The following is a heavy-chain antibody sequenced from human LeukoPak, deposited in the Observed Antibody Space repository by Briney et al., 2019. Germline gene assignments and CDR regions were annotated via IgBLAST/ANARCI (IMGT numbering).Heavy chain of an antibody. Sequence: ASVKVSCKASGYTFTGYYMHWVRQAPGQGLEWMGWINPNSGGTNYAQKFQGRVTMTRDTSISTAYMELSRLRSDDTAVYYCARDFASSGWYGVLGYWGQGTLVTVSS. CDR1: GYTFTGYY. CDR3: ARDFASSGWYGVLGY. V-gene: IGHV1-2*02. CDR2: INPNSGGT. J-gene: IGHJ4*02. D-gene: IGHD6-19*01.